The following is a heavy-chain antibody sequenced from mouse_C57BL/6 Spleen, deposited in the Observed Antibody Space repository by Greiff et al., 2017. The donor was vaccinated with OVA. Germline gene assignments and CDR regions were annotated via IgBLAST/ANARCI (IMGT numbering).Heavy chain of an antibody. CDR1: GFSLTSYA. D-gene: IGHD3-2*02. CDR3: ARRGGTAQATSSYAMDY. J-gene: IGHJ4*01. Sequence: VQLVESGPGLVAPSQSLSITCTVSGFSLTSYAISWVRQPPGKGLEWLGVIWTGGGTNYNSALKSRLSISKDNSKSQVFLKMNSLQTDDTARYYCARRGGTAQATSSYAMDYWGQGTSVTVSS. CDR2: IWTGGGT. V-gene: IGHV2-9-1*01.